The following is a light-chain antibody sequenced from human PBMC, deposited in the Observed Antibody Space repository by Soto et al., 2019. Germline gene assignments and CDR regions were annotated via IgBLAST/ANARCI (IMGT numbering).Light chain of an antibody. CDR3: QQRANWPLT. CDR1: QSVSSN. Sequence: EIVMTQSPATLSVSPGERATLSCRASQSVSSNLAWYQQKPGQAPRLHIYGASTRATVIPAGFSGSGSGTDFTLIISSLEPEDFAVYYCQQRANWPLTFGGGTKVDIK. CDR2: GAS. J-gene: IGKJ4*01. V-gene: IGKV3-15*01.